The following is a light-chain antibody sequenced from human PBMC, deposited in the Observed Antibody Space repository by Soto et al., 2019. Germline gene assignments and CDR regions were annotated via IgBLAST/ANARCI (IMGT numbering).Light chain of an antibody. J-gene: IGLJ1*01. V-gene: IGLV2-23*01. Sequence: QSALTQPASVSGSPGQSLTISCSGTTSGVGGYNLVSWYQQHTAKAPKLLIYEGTQRPSGVSSRFSGSKSGNTASLTISGLQAEDEADYYCCSYASSSSYVFGTGTKVTVL. CDR3: CSYASSSSYV. CDR1: TSGVGGYNL. CDR2: EGT.